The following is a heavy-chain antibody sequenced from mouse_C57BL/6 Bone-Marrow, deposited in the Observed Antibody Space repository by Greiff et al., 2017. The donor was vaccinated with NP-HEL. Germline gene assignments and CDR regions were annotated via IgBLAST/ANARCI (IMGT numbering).Heavy chain of an antibody. CDR1: GYTFTDYY. V-gene: IGHV1-75*01. CDR2: IFPGSGST. Sequence: VQLKESGPELVKPGASVKISCKASGYTFTDYYINWVKQRPGQGLEWIGWIFPGSGSTYYNEKFKGKATLTVDKSSSTAYMLLSSLTSEDSAVYFCAREDYGYDTYYLFDYWGQGTTLTVSS. D-gene: IGHD2-2*01. J-gene: IGHJ2*01. CDR3: AREDYGYDTYYLFDY.